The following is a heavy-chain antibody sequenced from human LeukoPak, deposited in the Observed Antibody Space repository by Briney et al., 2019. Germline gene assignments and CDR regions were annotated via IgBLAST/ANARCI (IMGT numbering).Heavy chain of an antibody. CDR2: IKDKTEGETT. Sequence: VGSLRLSCAASGFTFSNAWMSWVRQALGEGRWWVFRIKDKTEGETTDYAAPLKGSFTISRDDSQHKLYLQVNSLKAEDTAVYFCTTFGRRVPCAGRDYYYFLDLWGKGTTVTVSS. CDR3: TTFGRRVPCAGRDYYYFLDL. CDR1: GFTFSNAW. J-gene: IGHJ6*03. D-gene: IGHD2-2*01. V-gene: IGHV3-15*01.